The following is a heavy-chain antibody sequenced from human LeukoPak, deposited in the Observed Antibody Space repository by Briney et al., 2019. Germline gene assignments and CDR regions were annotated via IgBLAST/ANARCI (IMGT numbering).Heavy chain of an antibody. D-gene: IGHD5-18*01. Sequence: PSQTLSLTCTVSGGSISSGGYYWSWIRQLPGKGLEWIGYIYYSGSTYYHSSLKGRVTISVDTSKNQFSLNLSSVTAADTAMYYCARLSYSYGYAFDYWGQGSLVPVSS. V-gene: IGHV4-31*03. CDR1: GGSISSGGYY. CDR3: ARLSYSYGYAFDY. J-gene: IGHJ4*02. CDR2: IYYSGST.